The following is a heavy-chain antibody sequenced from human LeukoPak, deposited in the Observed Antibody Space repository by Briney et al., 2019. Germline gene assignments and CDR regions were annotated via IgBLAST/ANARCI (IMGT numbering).Heavy chain of an antibody. CDR1: GYTFTAYY. Sequence: ASVKVSCKASGYTFTAYYIHWVRQAPGQGLEWMGWMNPNSGGTNYAQKFEGRVTMTRDTSIGTAYMELSRLRSDDTAVYYCARGPHTAMAYDYWGQGTLVTVSS. D-gene: IGHD5-18*01. J-gene: IGHJ4*02. V-gene: IGHV1-2*02. CDR3: ARGPHTAMAYDY. CDR2: MNPNSGGT.